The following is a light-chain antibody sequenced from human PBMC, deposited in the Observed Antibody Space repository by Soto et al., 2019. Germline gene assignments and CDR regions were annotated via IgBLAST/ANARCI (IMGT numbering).Light chain of an antibody. V-gene: IGLV6-57*04. Sequence: NFMLTQPHSVSESPGKTVTISCTRSRGSIASNYVQWNQLRPGSAPTTVICADNHRPSGVPERFSGSIDSSSNSASLTISGLKNEDEADYDWQSYDSTNQRVVFGGGTKLTVL. CDR3: QSYDSTNQRVV. J-gene: IGLJ2*01. CDR1: RGSIASNY. CDR2: ADN.